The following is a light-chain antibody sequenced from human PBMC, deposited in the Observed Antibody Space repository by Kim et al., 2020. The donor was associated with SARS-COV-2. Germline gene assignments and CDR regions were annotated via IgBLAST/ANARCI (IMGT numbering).Light chain of an antibody. Sequence: SPGERATRPCRASQSVSSNLAWYQQNPGQAPRLLIYGAATRATGIPARFSGSGSGTEFTLTISSLQSEDFAVYYCQQYNNWPPITFGQGTRLEIK. CDR1: QSVSSN. V-gene: IGKV3-15*01. J-gene: IGKJ5*01. CDR3: QQYNNWPPIT. CDR2: GAA.